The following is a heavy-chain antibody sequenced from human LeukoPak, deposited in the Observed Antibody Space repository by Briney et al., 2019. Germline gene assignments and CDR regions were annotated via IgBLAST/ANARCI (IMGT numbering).Heavy chain of an antibody. CDR2: FNHSGST. D-gene: IGHD3-10*01. CDR3: ARGAYVSGSYNWFDP. J-gene: IGHJ5*02. V-gene: IGHV4-34*01. Sequence: PSETLSLTCAVYGGSFSGYYWSWIRQPPGKGLEWIGEFNHSGSTNYNPSLKSRVTISVDTPKIQFSLQLSSVTAADTAVYYCARGAYVSGSYNWFDPCDQGTLVTVSS. CDR1: GGSFSGYY.